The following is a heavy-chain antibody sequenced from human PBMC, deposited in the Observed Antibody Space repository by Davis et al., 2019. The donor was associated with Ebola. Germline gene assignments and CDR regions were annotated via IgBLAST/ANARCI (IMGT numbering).Heavy chain of an antibody. Sequence: AASVKVSCKASGYTFTSYDINWVRQATGQGLEWMGRINPNSGGTNYAQKFQGRVTMTRDTSISTAYMELSRLRSDDTAVYYCARVPGGHIVVVPAALYGMDVWGKGTTVTVSS. D-gene: IGHD2-2*01. V-gene: IGHV1-2*06. CDR1: GYTFTSYD. CDR2: INPNSGGT. CDR3: ARVPGGHIVVVPAALYGMDV. J-gene: IGHJ6*04.